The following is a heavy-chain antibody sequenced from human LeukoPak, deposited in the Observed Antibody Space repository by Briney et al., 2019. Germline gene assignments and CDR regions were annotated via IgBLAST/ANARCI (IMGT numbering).Heavy chain of an antibody. J-gene: IGHJ6*03. Sequence: GGSLRLSCAASGFTVSSNYMSWVRQAPGKGLEWVSVIYSGGSTYYADSVKGRFTISRDNSKNTLYLQMNSLRAEDTAIYYCAKNGDRGAYCTGGTCYPYLYYYMDVWGKGTTVTI. CDR2: IYSGGST. D-gene: IGHD2-15*01. CDR1: GFTVSSNY. V-gene: IGHV3-53*01. CDR3: AKNGDRGAYCTGGTCYPYLYYYMDV.